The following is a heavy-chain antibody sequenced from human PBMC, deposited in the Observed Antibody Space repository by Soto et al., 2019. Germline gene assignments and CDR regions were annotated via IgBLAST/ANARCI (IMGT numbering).Heavy chain of an antibody. V-gene: IGHV3-23*01. CDR3: GRSFYYDERGYFYFDY. CDR2: STSSGGTT. Sequence: EVQLLESGGGLVQPGGSLRLSCAASGFTFSSFAMSWVRQAPGKGLEWVSTSTSSGGTTYYGDSVKGRFTISRDKSKNTLYLQMNSLRAEDTAIYYCGRSFYYDERGYFYFDYWGPGTLVTVSS. J-gene: IGHJ4*02. CDR1: GFTFSSFA. D-gene: IGHD3-22*01.